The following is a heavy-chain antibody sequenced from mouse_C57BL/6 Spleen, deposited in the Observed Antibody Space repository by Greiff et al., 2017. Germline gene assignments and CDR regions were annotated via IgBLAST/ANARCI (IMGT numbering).Heavy chain of an antibody. CDR1: GFNIKDYY. J-gene: IGHJ3*01. D-gene: IGHD1-1*01. CDR3: TTEGNYYGSSSAWFAY. CDR2: IDPEDGDT. V-gene: IGHV14-1*01. Sequence: VQLKESGAELVRPGASVKLSCTASGFNIKDYYMHWVKQRPEQGLEWIGRIDPEDGDTEYAPKFQGKATMTADTSSNTAYLQLSSLTSEDPAVYYCTTEGNYYGSSSAWFAYWGQGTLVTVSA.